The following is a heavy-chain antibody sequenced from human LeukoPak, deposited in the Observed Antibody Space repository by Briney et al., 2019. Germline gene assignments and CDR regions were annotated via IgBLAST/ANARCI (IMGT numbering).Heavy chain of an antibody. Sequence: SETLSLTCSVSGGSINNHIWSWIRQPPGKGLEWIGYISYSGSANYNPSLKSRVTISVDTSKNQFSLKLSSVTAADTAVYYCARDGVPLHSSSWYYWFDPWGQGTLVTVSS. D-gene: IGHD6-13*01. CDR2: ISYSGSA. CDR1: GGSINNHI. CDR3: ARDGVPLHSSSWYYWFDP. J-gene: IGHJ5*02. V-gene: IGHV4-59*11.